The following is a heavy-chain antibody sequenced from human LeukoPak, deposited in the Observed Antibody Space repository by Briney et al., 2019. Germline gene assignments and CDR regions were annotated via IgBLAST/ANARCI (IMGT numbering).Heavy chain of an antibody. J-gene: IGHJ6*02. D-gene: IGHD2-15*01. V-gene: IGHV3-30-3*01. CDR2: ISYDGSNK. CDR1: GFTFSSYA. CDR3: ARVGCSGGSCYGGYYYYGMDV. Sequence: PGRSLRLSCAASGFTFSSYAPHWVRQAPGKGLEWVAVISYDGSNKYYADSVKGRFTISRDNSKNTLYLQMNSLRAEDTAVYYCARVGCSGGSCYGGYYYYGMDVWGQGTTVTVSS.